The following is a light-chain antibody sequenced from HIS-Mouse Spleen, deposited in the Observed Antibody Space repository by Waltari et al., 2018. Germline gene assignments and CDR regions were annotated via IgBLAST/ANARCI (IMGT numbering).Light chain of an antibody. CDR3: QKYNRAPLIT. J-gene: IGKJ5*01. Sequence: DIQMTQSPSSLSASVGDRVTITCRASQGISNYLAWYQQKPGKVPKLLIYAASTLQSGVPSRLSGSGSGTDFTLTISSLQHEDVATYYCQKYNRAPLITFGQGTRLEIK. V-gene: IGKV1-27*01. CDR2: AAS. CDR1: QGISNY.